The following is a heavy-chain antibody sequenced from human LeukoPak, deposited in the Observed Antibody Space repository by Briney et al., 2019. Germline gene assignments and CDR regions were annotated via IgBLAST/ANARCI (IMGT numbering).Heavy chain of an antibody. J-gene: IGHJ4*02. V-gene: IGHV3-15*01. Sequence: GGSLTLSCAASGIPVSDAWMRCVRHAPGKGLEWVGRIKSKTDGGTTDYAAPVKGGFTVSRDDSKNTLYLQMNSLRTEDTALYHCTTGFSTGTWGQGTLVTVSS. CDR1: GIPVSDAW. CDR2: IKSKTDGGTT. CDR3: TTGFSTGT. D-gene: IGHD1-1*01.